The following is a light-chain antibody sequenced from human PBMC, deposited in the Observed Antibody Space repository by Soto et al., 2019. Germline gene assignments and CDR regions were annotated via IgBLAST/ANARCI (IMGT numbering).Light chain of an antibody. CDR2: GAS. CDR3: QQYNNWWT. CDR1: QSVSSN. J-gene: IGKJ1*01. V-gene: IGKV3-15*01. Sequence: EIVMTQSPATLSVSPGERATLSCRASQSVSSNLAWYQQKPSQAPRLLIYGASTRATGIPARFSGSGSGTEFTLTIRSLQSEDFAVYYCQQYNNWWTFGQGTKVEIK.